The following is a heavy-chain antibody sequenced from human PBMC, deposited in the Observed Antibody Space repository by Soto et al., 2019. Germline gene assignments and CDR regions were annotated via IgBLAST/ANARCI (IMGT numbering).Heavy chain of an antibody. D-gene: IGHD3-3*01. Sequence: VVPLRLSCAAAGFTFSSYGMHWVRQAPGKGLEWVAVISYDGSNKYYADSVKGRFTISRDNSKNTLYLQMNSLRAEDTAVYYCAKEERFLEWLNPPYYGMDVWGQGTTVTVSS. CDR3: AKEERFLEWLNPPYYGMDV. J-gene: IGHJ6*02. V-gene: IGHV3-30*18. CDR1: GFTFSSYG. CDR2: ISYDGSNK.